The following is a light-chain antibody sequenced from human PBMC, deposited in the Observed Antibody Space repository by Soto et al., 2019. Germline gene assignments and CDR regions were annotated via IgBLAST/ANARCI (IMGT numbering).Light chain of an antibody. CDR2: FAS. J-gene: IGKJ4*01. Sequence: EIVMTQSPATLSVSPGERATLSCRASQSMYNNLAWYQQKPGQAPRLLIYFASTKATGIPARWSSSGYGTEFNLTISSLQAEDFAVYYCQLYNNGPLTFGGGTKVEI. V-gene: IGKV3-15*01. CDR1: QSMYNN. CDR3: QLYNNGPLT.